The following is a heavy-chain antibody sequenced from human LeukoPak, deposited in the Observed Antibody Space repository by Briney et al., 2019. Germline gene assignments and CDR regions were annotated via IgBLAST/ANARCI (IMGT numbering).Heavy chain of an antibody. CDR3: ARRDSGSYYRSSLDAFDI. Sequence: PSETLSLTCSVSGGSISSYYWGWIRQPPGKGLEWIGSIYYSGSTYYNPSLKSRVTISVDTSKNQFSLKLSSVTAADTAVYYCARRDSGSYYRSSLDAFDIWGQGTMVTVSS. J-gene: IGHJ3*02. CDR1: GGSISSYY. D-gene: IGHD1-26*01. V-gene: IGHV4-39*01. CDR2: IYYSGST.